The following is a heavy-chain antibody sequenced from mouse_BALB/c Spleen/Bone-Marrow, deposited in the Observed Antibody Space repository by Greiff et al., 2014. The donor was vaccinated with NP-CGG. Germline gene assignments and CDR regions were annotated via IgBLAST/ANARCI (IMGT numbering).Heavy chain of an antibody. CDR2: IPPGSGTT. V-gene: IGHV1S41*01. J-gene: IGHJ3*01. D-gene: IGHD1-1*01. CDR3: ARGSYYYGSSSPWFAY. CDR1: GYTFTSYW. Sequence: DLVKPGASVKLSCKASGYTFTSYWINWIKQRPGQGLEWIGRIPPGSGTTYYNEMFKGKATLTVDTSSTTAYTQLSGLSSEDSAVYFCARGSYYYGSSSPWFAYWGQGTLVTVSA.